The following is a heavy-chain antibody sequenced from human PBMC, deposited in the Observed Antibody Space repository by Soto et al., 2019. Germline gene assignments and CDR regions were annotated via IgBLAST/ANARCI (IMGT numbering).Heavy chain of an antibody. CDR2: IWYDGSNK. D-gene: IGHD4-17*01. Sequence: QVQLVESGGGVVQPGRSLRLSCAASGFTFSSYGMHWVRQAPGKGLEWVAVIWYDGSNKYYADSVKGRFTISRDNSKNTLYLQMNRLRAEDTDVYYCARDGDPEDFYFDYWCLGTLVTVSS. CDR3: ARDGDPEDFYFDY. CDR1: GFTFSSYG. V-gene: IGHV3-33*01. J-gene: IGHJ4*02.